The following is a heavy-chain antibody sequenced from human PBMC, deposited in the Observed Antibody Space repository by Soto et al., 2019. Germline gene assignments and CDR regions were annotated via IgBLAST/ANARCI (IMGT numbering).Heavy chain of an antibody. V-gene: IGHV3-23*01. J-gene: IGHJ6*02. D-gene: IGHD3-10*01. Sequence: GGSLRLSCAASGFTFSSYAMSWVRQAPGKGLEWVSAVSGSGGSTYYADSVKGRFTISRDNSKNTLYLQMNSLRAEDTAVYYCARHAEPMVRGVTRYYYYYYGMDVWGQGTTVTVSS. CDR3: ARHAEPMVRGVTRYYYYYYGMDV. CDR1: GFTFSSYA. CDR2: VSGSGGST.